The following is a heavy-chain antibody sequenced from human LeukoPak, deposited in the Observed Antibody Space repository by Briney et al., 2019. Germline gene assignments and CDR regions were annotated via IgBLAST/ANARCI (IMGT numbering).Heavy chain of an antibody. J-gene: IGHJ4*02. CDR2: ISSGGSTT. CDR1: GFTFSSYS. Sequence: PGGSLGLSCAASGFTFSSYSMNWVRQAPGKGLEWVSYISSGGSTTYYAGSVKGRFTVSRDNAKNSLYLQMNSLRAEDTAVYYCARDHMGYDYWGQGTLVTVSS. V-gene: IGHV3-48*04. CDR3: ARDHMGYDY. D-gene: IGHD1-26*01.